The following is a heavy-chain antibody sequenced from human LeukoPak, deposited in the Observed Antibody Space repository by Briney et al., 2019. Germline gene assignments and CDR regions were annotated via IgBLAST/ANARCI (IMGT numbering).Heavy chain of an antibody. CDR2: IFQSGRT. Sequence: PSETLSLTCDVSGVSISNSQWWRWVRQPPGKGLEWIGEIFQSGRTNYSPSLRSRVTMSIDKARNQFSLSLTSVTAADTAVYYCTRLKVLDVTWWPADYWGPGILVTVSS. J-gene: IGHJ4*02. CDR3: TRLKVLDVTWWPADY. V-gene: IGHV4-4*02. D-gene: IGHD2-15*01. CDR1: GVSISNSQW.